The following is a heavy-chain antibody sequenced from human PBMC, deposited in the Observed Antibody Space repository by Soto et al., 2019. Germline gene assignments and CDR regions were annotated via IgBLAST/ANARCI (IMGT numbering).Heavy chain of an antibody. Sequence: SETLSLTCAVYGGSFSGYYWSWIRQPPGKGLEWIGEINHSGSTNYNPSLKRRVTISVDTSKNQFSLKLSAVTAADTAVYYCARASQLVREEGRVGNWFDPWGQGTLVTVSS. J-gene: IGHJ5*02. CDR2: INHSGST. V-gene: IGHV4-34*01. CDR1: GGSFSGYY. CDR3: ARASQLVREEGRVGNWFDP. D-gene: IGHD6-6*01.